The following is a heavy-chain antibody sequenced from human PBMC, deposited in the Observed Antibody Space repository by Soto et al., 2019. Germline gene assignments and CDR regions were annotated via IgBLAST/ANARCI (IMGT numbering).Heavy chain of an antibody. Sequence: SVKVSCKASGGTFSSYAISWLRQAPGQGLEWMGGIIHIFGTGNYAQKFQGRVTITPDESTSTAYMELSSLRSEDTAVYYCASRLGYCIGGSCALHHYVLAVRAQGSTVLGSS. CDR2: IIHIFGTG. J-gene: IGHJ6*02. V-gene: IGHV1-69*13. CDR1: GGTFSSYA. D-gene: IGHD2-15*01. CDR3: ASRLGYCIGGSCALHHYVLAV.